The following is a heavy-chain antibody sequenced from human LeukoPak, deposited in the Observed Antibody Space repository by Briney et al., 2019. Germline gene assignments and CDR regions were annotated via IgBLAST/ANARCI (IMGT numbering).Heavy chain of an antibody. J-gene: IGHJ4*02. CDR2: IKEDGSEK. Sequence: GGSLRLSCAASGFTFSSSWMDWVRQAPGKGLEWVASIKEDGSEKNYVDSVKGRFTISRDNAKNSLYLQMNSLRAEDTAVYYCARGTWELRRGDYWGQGTLVTVSS. D-gene: IGHD1-26*01. CDR3: ARGTWELRRGDY. V-gene: IGHV3-7*01. CDR1: GFTFSSSW.